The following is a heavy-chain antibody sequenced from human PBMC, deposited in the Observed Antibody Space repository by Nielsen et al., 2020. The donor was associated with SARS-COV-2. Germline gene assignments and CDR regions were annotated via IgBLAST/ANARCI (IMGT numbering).Heavy chain of an antibody. J-gene: IGHJ4*02. Sequence: SETLSLTCAVYGGSFSGYYWSWIRQPPGKGLEWIGEINHSGSTNYNPSLKSRVTISVDTSKNQFSLKLSSVTAADTAVYYCARRRVIANPFDYWGQGTLVTVSS. D-gene: IGHD2-21*01. V-gene: IGHV4-34*01. CDR1: GGSFSGYY. CDR2: INHSGST. CDR3: ARRRVIANPFDY.